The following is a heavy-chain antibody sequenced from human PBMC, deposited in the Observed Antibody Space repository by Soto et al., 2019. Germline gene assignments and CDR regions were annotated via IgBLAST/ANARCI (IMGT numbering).Heavy chain of an antibody. Sequence: QVQVVQSGAEVKKPESSVKVSCKPSGGTFNTYTVTWVRLSPGHGLECMGRFIPILDMANYAQKFQDIVTLAAARSTFTAYMELNSLTSDDTAVYYCAITYCRDNSCPRDFDFWGPGTRVTVSS. V-gene: IGHV1-69*02. J-gene: IGHJ4*02. CDR1: GGTFNTYT. CDR3: AITYCRDNSCPRDFDF. CDR2: FIPILDMA. D-gene: IGHD2-21*01.